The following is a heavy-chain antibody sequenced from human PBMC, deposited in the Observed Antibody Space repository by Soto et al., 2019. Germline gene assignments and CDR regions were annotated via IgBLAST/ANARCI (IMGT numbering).Heavy chain of an antibody. CDR2: IYYSGST. Sequence: SETLSLTCTVSGGSISSYYWSWIRQPPGKGLEWIGYIYYSGSTNYNPSLKSRVTISVDTSKNQFSLKLSSVTAADTAVYYCARSTLGVVTPYFDYWGQGTLVTVSS. V-gene: IGHV4-59*01. D-gene: IGHD3-3*01. CDR1: GGSISSYY. J-gene: IGHJ4*02. CDR3: ARSTLGVVTPYFDY.